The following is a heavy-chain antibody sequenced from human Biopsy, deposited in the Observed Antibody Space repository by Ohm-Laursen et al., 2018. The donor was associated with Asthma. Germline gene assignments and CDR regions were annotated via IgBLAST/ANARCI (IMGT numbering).Heavy chain of an antibody. V-gene: IGHV1-18*01. CDR2: ISVYNGNT. Sequence: ASVKVSCKTSGYTFNSAGITWVRQAPGQGLEWMEWISVYNGNTKVAQKLQDRVTMITDTSTSTAYMELRSLRSDDTAVYFCARAVDYSHYYGIDVWGQGNTVTVS. CDR3: ARAVDYSHYYGIDV. CDR1: GYTFNSAG. J-gene: IGHJ6*02. D-gene: IGHD3-10*01.